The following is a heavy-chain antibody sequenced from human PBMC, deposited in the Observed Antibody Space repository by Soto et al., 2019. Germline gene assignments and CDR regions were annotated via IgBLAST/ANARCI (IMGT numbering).Heavy chain of an antibody. J-gene: IGHJ4*02. CDR2: IYYSGST. Sequence: PSETLSLTCTVSGGSISGSSYYWGWIRQPPGKGLEWIGSIYYSGSTAYNPSLKSRVTMDVDTSKNQFSLRLSSVTAADTAIYYCATLTRRNGYPRDNWGQGTLVTVSS. D-gene: IGHD5-12*01. CDR1: GGSISGSSYY. CDR3: ATLTRRNGYPRDN. V-gene: IGHV4-39*01.